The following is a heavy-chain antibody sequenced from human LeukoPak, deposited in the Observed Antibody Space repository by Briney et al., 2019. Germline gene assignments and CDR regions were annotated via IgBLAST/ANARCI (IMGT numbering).Heavy chain of an antibody. CDR2: IIHSVSN. D-gene: IGHD6-6*01. CDR3: VRPSKYYGMDV. V-gene: IGHV4-34*12. Sequence: SATLSLTCVVYGGSFSGNYWTWTRQSPGKGLEWLGQIIHSVSNNYNPSCRIRLIITVDTSKNQSSLKLSSVTAADTAVHYCVRPSKYYGMDVWGKGTTVTDSS. J-gene: IGHJ6*01. CDR1: GGSFSGNY.